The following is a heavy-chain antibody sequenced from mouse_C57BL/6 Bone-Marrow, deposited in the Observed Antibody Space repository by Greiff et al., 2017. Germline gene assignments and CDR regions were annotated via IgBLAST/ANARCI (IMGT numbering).Heavy chain of an antibody. CDR1: GYTFTDYN. V-gene: IGHV1-18*01. CDR3: ARGTYGNYESYFDY. CDR2: INPNNGGT. D-gene: IGHD2-1*01. Sequence: EVQLQQSGPELVKPGASVQIPCKASGYTFTDYNMDWVKQSHGKSLEWIGDINPNNGGTIYNQKFKGKATLTVDKSSSTAYMELRSLTSEDTAVYYCARGTYGNYESYFDYWGQGTTLTVSS. J-gene: IGHJ2*01.